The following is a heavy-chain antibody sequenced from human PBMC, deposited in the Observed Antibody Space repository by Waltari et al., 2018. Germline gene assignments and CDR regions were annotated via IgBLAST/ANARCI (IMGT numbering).Heavy chain of an antibody. CDR3: ARSPGRVYYYGSGSFDY. CDR1: GYTFTSYA. D-gene: IGHD3-10*01. CDR2: INAGNGNT. V-gene: IGHV1-3*01. Sequence: QVQLVQSGAEVKKPGASVKVSCKASGYTFTSYAMHWVRQAPGQRLEWMGWINAGNGNTKYSQKFQGRGTITRDTSASTAYMELSSLRSEDTAVYYCARSPGRVYYYGSGSFDYWGQGTLVTVSS. J-gene: IGHJ4*02.